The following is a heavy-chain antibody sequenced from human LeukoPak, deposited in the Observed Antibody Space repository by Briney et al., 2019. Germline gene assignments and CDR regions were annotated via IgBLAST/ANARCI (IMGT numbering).Heavy chain of an antibody. CDR1: GGSISSGGYY. Sequence: SQTLSLTCTVSGGSISSGGYYWSWIRQHPGKGLEWIGYIYYSGSTYYSPSLKSRVTISVDTSKNQFSLKLSSVTAADTAVYYCARGDYSNYLNWFDPWGQGTLVTVSS. V-gene: IGHV4-31*03. J-gene: IGHJ5*02. CDR3: ARGDYSNYLNWFDP. CDR2: IYYSGST. D-gene: IGHD4-11*01.